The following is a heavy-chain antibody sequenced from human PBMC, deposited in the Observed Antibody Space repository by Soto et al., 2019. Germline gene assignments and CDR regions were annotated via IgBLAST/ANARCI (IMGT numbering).Heavy chain of an antibody. V-gene: IGHV3-73*01. CDR2: IRDRAYNYAT. D-gene: IGHD3-22*01. CDR3: TRLISAAQDY. J-gene: IGHJ4*02. CDR1: GFVFKDSS. Sequence: EVLLVESGGGLVQPGGSLKLSCAASGFVFKDSSIHWVRQASGKGLEWVGRIRDRAYNYATSYAASVKGRFTISRDDSSNTAFLQMNSLKTEDTAIYYCTRLISAAQDYGGQGTRVTVSS.